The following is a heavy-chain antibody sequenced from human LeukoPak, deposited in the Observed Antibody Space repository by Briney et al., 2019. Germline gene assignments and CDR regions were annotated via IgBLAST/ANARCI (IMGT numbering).Heavy chain of an antibody. J-gene: IGHJ6*03. CDR1: GGTFSSYA. CDR3: ARDLGWLRTYSFYMGV. D-gene: IGHD1-26*01. Sequence: ASVKVSCKASGGTFSSYAISWVRQAPGQGLEWMGGIIPMFGTPNYAPRFQGRITITTDESTSTTRMKLSSLTSEDTAIYYCARDLGWLRTYSFYMGVWGKGTSVTVSS. V-gene: IGHV1-69*05. CDR2: IIPMFGTP.